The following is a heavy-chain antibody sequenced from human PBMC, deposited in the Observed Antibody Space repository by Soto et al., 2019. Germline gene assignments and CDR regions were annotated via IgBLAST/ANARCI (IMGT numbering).Heavy chain of an antibody. CDR2: IYYSGST. D-gene: IGHD3-22*01. V-gene: IGHV4-39*01. J-gene: IGHJ3*02. CDR3: ARRGRYDSSGYSVRSTSNRPNQTGHGAFDI. CDR1: GGSISSSSYY. Sequence: QLQLQESGPGLVKPSETLSLTCTVSGGSISSSSYYWGWIRQPPGKGLEWIGSIYYSGSTYYNPSLKSQVTISVDTSKNQFALKLSSVTAADTAVYYCARRGRYDSSGYSVRSTSNRPNQTGHGAFDIWGQGTMVTVSS.